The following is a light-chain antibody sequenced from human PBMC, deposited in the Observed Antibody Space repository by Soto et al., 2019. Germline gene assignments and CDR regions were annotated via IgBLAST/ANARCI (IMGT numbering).Light chain of an antibody. CDR1: NSDIGGYNY. CDR2: DVT. CDR3: CSYAGIYNFWV. J-gene: IGLJ3*02. Sequence: QSVLTQPRSVSGSPGQSVTISCTGTNSDIGGYNYVSWYQQHPGKAPKVIIYDVTRRPSGVPDRFSGSKSGSTASLTISGLQAEDEADYYCCSYAGIYNFWVFGGGTKLTVL. V-gene: IGLV2-11*01.